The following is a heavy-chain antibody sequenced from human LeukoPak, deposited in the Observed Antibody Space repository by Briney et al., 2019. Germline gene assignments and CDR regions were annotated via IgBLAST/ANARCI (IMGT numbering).Heavy chain of an antibody. V-gene: IGHV4-34*01. CDR3: ARGWLIPTRPFDY. CDR1: GGSFSGYY. J-gene: IGHJ4*02. D-gene: IGHD2-21*01. CDR2: INHSGST. Sequence: SETLSLTCAVYGGSFSGYYWSWIRQPPGKGLEWIGEINHSGSTNYNPSLKSRVTISVDTSKNQFSLKLSSVTAADTAVYYCARGWLIPTRPFDYWGQGTLVTVSS.